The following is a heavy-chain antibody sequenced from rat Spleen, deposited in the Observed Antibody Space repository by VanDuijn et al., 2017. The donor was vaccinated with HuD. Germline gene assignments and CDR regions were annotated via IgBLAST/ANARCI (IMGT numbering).Heavy chain of an antibody. CDR1: GFTFSKYG. J-gene: IGHJ2*01. D-gene: IGHD1-12*03. CDR2: ISSGAGGVST. V-gene: IGHV5-25*01. CDR3: ARFYDGYYHRFDY. Sequence: EVQLVESGGGLLQPGRSMKLSCAASGFTFSKYGMAWVRQAPTKDLEWVASISSGAGGVSTYYRDSVKGRFTISRDNAKSTLYLQMNSLRSEDTATYYCARFYDGYYHRFDYWGQGVMVTVSS.